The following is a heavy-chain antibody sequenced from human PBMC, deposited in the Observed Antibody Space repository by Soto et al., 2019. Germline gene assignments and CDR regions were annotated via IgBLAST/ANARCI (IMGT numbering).Heavy chain of an antibody. D-gene: IGHD3-10*01. V-gene: IGHV5-10-1*01. CDR1: GYSFTSYW. CDR2: IDPSDSYT. Sequence: GESLKISCKGSGYSFTSYWISWVRQMPGKGLEWMGRIDPSDSYTNYSPSFQGRFTISRDNSKNTLYLQMNSLRAEDTAVYYCARVIYGSFDYWGQGTLVTVSS. J-gene: IGHJ4*02. CDR3: ARVIYGSFDY.